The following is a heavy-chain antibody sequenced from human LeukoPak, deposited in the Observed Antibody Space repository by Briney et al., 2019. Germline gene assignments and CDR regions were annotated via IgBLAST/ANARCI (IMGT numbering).Heavy chain of an antibody. Sequence: PSETLSLTCTVSGGSISSASYFWGWIRQPPGKGLEWIGTIYYSGSTYYNASLRSRVTMSGDTSRNQFSLRLSSVNAADTAVYYCAIAGVRYSNSRGLYAFDFWGPGTMVTVSS. CDR3: AIAGVRYSNSRGLYAFDF. D-gene: IGHD3-22*01. J-gene: IGHJ3*01. CDR1: GGSISSASYF. CDR2: IYYSGST. V-gene: IGHV4-39*01.